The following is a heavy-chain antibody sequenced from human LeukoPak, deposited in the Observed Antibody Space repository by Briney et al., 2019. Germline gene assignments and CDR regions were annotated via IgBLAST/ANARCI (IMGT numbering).Heavy chain of an antibody. CDR2: ISDNGDDT. Sequence: GGSLRLSCAASGFTFSIYAMIWVRQAPGKGLDWVSSISDNGDDTYYADSVKGRFTTSRDKSTNTLYLQMNSLRADDTAVYYCAKGYYGNYVAVDYWGQGTLVTVSS. D-gene: IGHD4-11*01. CDR3: AKGYYGNYVAVDY. CDR1: GFTFSIYA. V-gene: IGHV3-23*01. J-gene: IGHJ4*02.